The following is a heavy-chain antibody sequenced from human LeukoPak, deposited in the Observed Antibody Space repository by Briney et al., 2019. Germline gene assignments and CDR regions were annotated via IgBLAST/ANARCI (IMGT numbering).Heavy chain of an antibody. J-gene: IGHJ2*01. CDR1: GDSISGSY. CDR2: IYNSGTT. V-gene: IGHV4-59*01. CDR3: ARDKGPYWYFDL. Sequence: SETLSLTCTVSGDSISGSYRNWIRQPPGKGLEWIGNIYNSGTTDYNPSLKSRVTISLDTSKNQISLKLSSVTAADTAVYFCARDKGPYWYFDLWGRGTLVTVSS.